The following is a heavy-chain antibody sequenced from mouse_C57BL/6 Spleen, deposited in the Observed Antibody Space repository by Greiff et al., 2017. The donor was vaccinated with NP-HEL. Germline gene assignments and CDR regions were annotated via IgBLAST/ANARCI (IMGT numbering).Heavy chain of an antibody. CDR2: ISDGGSYT. CDR3: ARERGYDGYLYAMDY. Sequence: EVQLVESGGGLVKPGGSLKLSCAASGFTFSSYAMSWVRQTPEKRLEWVATISDGGSYTYYPDNVKGRFTISRDNAKNNLYLQMSHLKSEDTAMYYCARERGYDGYLYAMDYWGQGTSVTVSS. CDR1: GFTFSSYA. V-gene: IGHV5-4*01. J-gene: IGHJ4*01. D-gene: IGHD2-3*01.